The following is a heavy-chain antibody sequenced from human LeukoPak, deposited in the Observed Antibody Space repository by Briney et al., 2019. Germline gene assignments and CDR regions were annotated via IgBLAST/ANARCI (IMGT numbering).Heavy chain of an antibody. D-gene: IGHD1-1*01. J-gene: IGHJ5*01. CDR1: GFTFDDYA. V-gene: IGHV3-9*01. CDR2: ISWNSGTK. Sequence: PGRSLRLSCAASGFTFDDYAMHWVRQIPGKGLEWVSGISWNSGTKAYADSVGGRFTISRDNAKNSLYLQMNSLRAEDTAVYYCARDVQRGSGWFDYWGQGTLVTVSS. CDR3: ARDVQRGSGWFDY.